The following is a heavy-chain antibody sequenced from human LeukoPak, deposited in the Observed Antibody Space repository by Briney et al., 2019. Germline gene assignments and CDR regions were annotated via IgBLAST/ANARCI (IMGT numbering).Heavy chain of an antibody. CDR2: IYHSGST. V-gene: IGHV4-30-2*01. CDR3: ARTRDFWSGYFDY. Sequence: PSETLSLTCAVSGDSIRSGTNNWSWIRQPPGKGLEWIGYIYHSGSTYYNPSLQSRVTISVDTSKSQFSLKLSSVTAADTAVYYCARTRDFWSGYFDYWGQGILVTVSS. J-gene: IGHJ4*02. D-gene: IGHD3-3*01. CDR1: GDSIRSGTNN.